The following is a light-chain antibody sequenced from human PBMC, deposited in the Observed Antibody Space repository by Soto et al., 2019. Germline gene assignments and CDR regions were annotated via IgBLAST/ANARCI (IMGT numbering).Light chain of an antibody. CDR2: KAS. V-gene: IGKV1-5*03. CDR1: QSISSW. J-gene: IGKJ4*01. CDR3: QQYNSISLLT. Sequence: DIQMTQSPSSLSASVGDRFTITCRASQSISSWLAWYQQKPGKAPKLLIYKASTLESGVPSRFSGSGSGTEFTLTISSLQPDDFATYYCQQYNSISLLTFGGGTKVDI.